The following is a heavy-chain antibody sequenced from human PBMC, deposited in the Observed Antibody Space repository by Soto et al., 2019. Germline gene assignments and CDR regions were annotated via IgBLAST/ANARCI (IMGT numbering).Heavy chain of an antibody. CDR2: ISGSGGST. D-gene: IGHD3-22*01. Sequence: GGSLRLSCAASGFPFSSYAMSWVRQAPGKGLEWVSAISGSGGSTYYADSVKGRFTISRDNSKNTLYLQMNSLRAEDTAVYYCAKGPYYDSSGPLIWGQGTLVTVSS. CDR3: AKGPYYDSSGPLI. V-gene: IGHV3-23*01. J-gene: IGHJ4*02. CDR1: GFPFSSYA.